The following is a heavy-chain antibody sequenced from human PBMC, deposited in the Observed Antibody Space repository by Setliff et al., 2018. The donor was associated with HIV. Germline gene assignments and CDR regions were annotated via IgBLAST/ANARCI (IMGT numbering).Heavy chain of an antibody. CDR3: ARWCAAAGCYPAIYHFDS. CDR2: IDTDNGYR. D-gene: IGHD2-2*01. J-gene: IGHJ4*02. Sequence: ASVKVSCKASGYTFSEYTIHWVRQAPGQRLEWMGRIDTDNGYRRYSPKLQGRVTITKDTSANTAYMELRGLRSEDTAVYYCARWCAAAGCYPAIYHFDSWGQGTLVTVSS. V-gene: IGHV1-3*04. CDR1: GYTFSEYT.